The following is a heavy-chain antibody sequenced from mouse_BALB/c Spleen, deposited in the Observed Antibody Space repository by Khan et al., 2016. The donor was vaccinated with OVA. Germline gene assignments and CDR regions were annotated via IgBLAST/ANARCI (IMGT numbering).Heavy chain of an antibody. CDR2: ITSGGSF. V-gene: IGHV3-6*02. J-gene: IGHJ3*01. CDR3: ARAGRWFDY. D-gene: IGHD3-3*01. CDR1: GYSITSGYY. Sequence: EVQLQESGPGLVKLSQSLSLTCSVTGYSITSGYYWNWIRQFPGNKLEWMGYITSGGSFNYNPSLQNRISITRATSNNQFFLKLNSVTPEDTATYYCARAGRWFDYWGQGTLVTVSA.